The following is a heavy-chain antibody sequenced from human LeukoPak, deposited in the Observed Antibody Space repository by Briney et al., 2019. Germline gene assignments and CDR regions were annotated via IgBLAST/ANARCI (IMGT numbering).Heavy chain of an antibody. D-gene: IGHD3-22*01. V-gene: IGHV3-23*01. CDR2: ISGSGGST. J-gene: IGHJ4*02. CDR1: GFTSSSYA. Sequence: GGSLRLSCAASGFTSSSYAMSWVRQAPGKGLEWVSAISGSGGSTYYADSVKGRFTISRDNSKNTLYLQMNSLRAEDTAVYYCATAGWFDSSGYPFDYWGQGTLVTVSS. CDR3: ATAGWFDSSGYPFDY.